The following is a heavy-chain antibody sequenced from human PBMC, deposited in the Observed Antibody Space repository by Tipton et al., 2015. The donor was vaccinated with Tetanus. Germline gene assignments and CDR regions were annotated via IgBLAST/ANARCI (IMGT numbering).Heavy chain of an antibody. CDR2: INPNSGGT. D-gene: IGHD2-2*01. CDR3: AGVYCSSLSCYPYYYGMDV. Sequence: QVQLVQSGAEVKKPGASVKVSCKASGYTFTGYYIHWVRQAPGQGLEWMGWINPNSGGTNYAQKFQGRVTMTGDTSISTAYMEVNRLTSDDTAVYYCAGVYCSSLSCYPYYYGMDVWGQGTTVTVSS. V-gene: IGHV1-2*02. J-gene: IGHJ6*02. CDR1: GYTFTGYY.